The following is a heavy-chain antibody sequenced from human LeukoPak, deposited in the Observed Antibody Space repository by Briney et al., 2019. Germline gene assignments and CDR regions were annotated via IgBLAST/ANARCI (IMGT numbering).Heavy chain of an antibody. D-gene: IGHD3-10*01. CDR1: GFAFSSYA. V-gene: IGHV3-30-3*01. CDR2: ISHDGSKK. CDR3: GKDWKFYYVSGSFFPDN. Sequence: GTSLRLSCAASGFAFSSYAVHWVRQAPGKGLECVAVISHDGSKKYYADFVKGRFTISRDNSKNTLYLHMNSLIPEDTAVYFCGKDWKFYYVSGSFFPDNWGQGTLVTVSS. J-gene: IGHJ4*02.